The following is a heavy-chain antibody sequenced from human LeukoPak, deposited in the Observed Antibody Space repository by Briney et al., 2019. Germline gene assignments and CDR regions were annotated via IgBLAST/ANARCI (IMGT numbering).Heavy chain of an antibody. CDR2: IYYSGST. CDR3: ARRPAMAGQFDY. D-gene: IGHD5-18*01. Sequence: PSETLSLTCTVSGGSISSSSYYWGWIRQPPGKGLEWIGSIYYSGSTYYNPSLKSRVTISVDTSKNQFSLKLSSVTAADTAVYYCARRPAMAGQFDYWGQGTLVTVSS. J-gene: IGHJ4*02. V-gene: IGHV4-39*07. CDR1: GGSISSSSYY.